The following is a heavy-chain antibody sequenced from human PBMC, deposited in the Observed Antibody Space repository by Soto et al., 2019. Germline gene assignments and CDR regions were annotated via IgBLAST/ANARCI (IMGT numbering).Heavy chain of an antibody. CDR2: ISYDGSKK. V-gene: IGHV3-30*18. D-gene: IGHD5-18*01. Sequence: SLRLSCAAPGFTFSNHGMHWVRQAPGKGLEWVAAISYDGSKKYYPDSVKGRFTISRDNSKNTLYLQIDRLRTEDTAVYYCAKAWIQLWSSPFDYWGQGARVTV. CDR3: AKAWIQLWSSPFDY. CDR1: GFTFSNHG. J-gene: IGHJ4*02.